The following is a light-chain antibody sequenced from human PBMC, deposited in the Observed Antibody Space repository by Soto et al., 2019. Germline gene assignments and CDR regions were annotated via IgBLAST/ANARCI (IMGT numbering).Light chain of an antibody. J-gene: IGKJ1*01. CDR2: AVS. Sequence: DIQMTQSPSSLSASVGDRVTITCRASQGIRNYLAWYQQKPGKVPKVLIYAVSTLYSGVPSRFSGSGSGTEFTLTISSLQPEDVATYYCQKYDTTPWTFGQGTKVEIK. CDR3: QKYDTTPWT. CDR1: QGIRNY. V-gene: IGKV1-27*01.